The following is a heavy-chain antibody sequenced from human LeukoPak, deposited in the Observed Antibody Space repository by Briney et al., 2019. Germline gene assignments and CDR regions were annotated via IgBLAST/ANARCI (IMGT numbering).Heavy chain of an antibody. CDR2: IYYAGST. J-gene: IGHJ5*02. D-gene: IGHD2-8*01. CDR3: ARENYCTNGVCWAFDP. Sequence: SETLSLTCTVSGGSISSSDYYWSWIRQPPGRGLEWLGNIYYAGSTSYNPSLKSRVTFSVDTFNNQFSLHLSSVTAADTAVYYCARENYCTNGVCWAFDPWGQGTLVTVSS. CDR1: GGSISSSDYY. V-gene: IGHV4-39*07.